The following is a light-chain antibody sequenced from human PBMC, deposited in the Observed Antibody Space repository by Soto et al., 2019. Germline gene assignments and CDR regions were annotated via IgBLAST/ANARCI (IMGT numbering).Light chain of an antibody. CDR1: QIIPTGF. CDR3: QQYDTSPVT. V-gene: IGKV3-20*01. Sequence: PVEIATLSCRAIQIIPTGFLAWFQQKSGHAPRLLLYGASTRATGIPDRFTGSGSGTDFTLTISRLEPEDFAVYYCQQYDTSPVTFGQGTKLEI. CDR2: GAS. J-gene: IGKJ2*01.